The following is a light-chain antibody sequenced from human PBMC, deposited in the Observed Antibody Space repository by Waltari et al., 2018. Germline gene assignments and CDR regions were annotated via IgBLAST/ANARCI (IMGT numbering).Light chain of an antibody. CDR3: NSYTTSNTYV. J-gene: IGLJ1*01. CDR1: NRDIGAFYS. Sequence: QSALTQPASLSGSPGQSITIPYTRTNRDIGAFYSVSWYQQHPGKAPRLIIYDVNNRPSGISNRFSGSQSGNTASLTISGLQAEDEADYYCNSYTTSNTYVFGGGTKVTVL. V-gene: IGLV2-14*03. CDR2: DVN.